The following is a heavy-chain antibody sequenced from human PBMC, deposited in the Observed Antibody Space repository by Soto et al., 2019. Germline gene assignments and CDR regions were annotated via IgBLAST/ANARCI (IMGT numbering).Heavy chain of an antibody. CDR3: ARPRGLRLGELSFYAY. CDR1: GYTFTGYY. CDR2: INPNSGGT. Sequence: ASVKVSCKASGYTFTGYYMHWVRQAPGQGLEWMGWINPNSGGTNYAQKFQGRVTMTRDTSISTAYMELSRLRSDDTAVYYCARPRGLRLGELSFYAYWGQGTMVTVYS. J-gene: IGHJ4*02. V-gene: IGHV1-2*02. D-gene: IGHD3-16*02.